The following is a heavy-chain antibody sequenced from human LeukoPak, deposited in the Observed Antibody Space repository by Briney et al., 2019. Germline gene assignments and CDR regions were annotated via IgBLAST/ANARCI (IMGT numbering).Heavy chain of an antibody. D-gene: IGHD6-13*01. CDR1: GGSICIYY. J-gene: IGHJ4*02. Sequence: SETLSLTCAISGGSICIYYWTWIRQPPGRGLGLMGYIVYSGSTNYNPSFKSRVTMSVDTSKNQFSLKLSSVTAADTAVYFCARHGGSWTFDYWGQGTLVTVSS. CDR3: ARHGGSWTFDY. CDR2: IVYSGST. V-gene: IGHV4-59*08.